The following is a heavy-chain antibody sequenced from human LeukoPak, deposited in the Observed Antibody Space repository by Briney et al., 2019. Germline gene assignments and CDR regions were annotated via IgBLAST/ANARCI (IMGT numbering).Heavy chain of an antibody. CDR2: ISAYNDNT. CDR1: GYTFTRYG. Sequence: ASVKVSCKASGYTFTRYGISWVRQSPGQGLEWRGWISAYNDNTNYAQKLQGRVTMTTDTSTSTAYMELRSLRSDDTAVYYCARSPPSRITGTADYWGQGTLVTVSS. D-gene: IGHD1-20*01. CDR3: ARSPPSRITGTADY. V-gene: IGHV1-18*01. J-gene: IGHJ4*02.